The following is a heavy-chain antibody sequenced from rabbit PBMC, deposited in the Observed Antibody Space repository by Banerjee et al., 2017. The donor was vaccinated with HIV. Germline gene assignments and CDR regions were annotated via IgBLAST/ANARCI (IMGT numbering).Heavy chain of an antibody. D-gene: IGHD3-3*01. Sequence: YYASWVNGRFTISSHNAQNTLYLQLNSLTAADTATYFCARDLALWGPGTLVTVS. CDR3: ARDLAL. V-gene: IGHV1S8*01. J-gene: IGHJ6*01.